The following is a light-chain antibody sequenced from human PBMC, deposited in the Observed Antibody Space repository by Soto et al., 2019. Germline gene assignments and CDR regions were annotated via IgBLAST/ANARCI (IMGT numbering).Light chain of an antibody. J-gene: IGKJ4*01. CDR1: QSVSSN. Sequence: EIVMTQSPATLSVSPGERATLSCRASQSVSSNLAGYQQKPGQAPRLLIYGASTRATGIPARFSGSGSGTECTLTISSLQSEDFAVYYCQQYNNWPPLTFGGGTKVEIK. CDR3: QQYNNWPPLT. CDR2: GAS. V-gene: IGKV3-15*01.